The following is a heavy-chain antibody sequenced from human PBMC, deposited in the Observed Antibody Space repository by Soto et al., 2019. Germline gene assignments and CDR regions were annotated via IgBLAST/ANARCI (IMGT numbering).Heavy chain of an antibody. CDR3: ATSRYSYGYSLYYYYGMDV. Sequence: GASVKVSCKVSGYTLTELSMHWVRQAPGKGLEWMGGFDPEDGETIYAQKFQGRVTMTEDTSTDTAYMELSSLGSEDTAVYYCATSRYSYGYSLYYYYGMDVWGQGTTVTVSS. CDR2: FDPEDGET. J-gene: IGHJ6*02. D-gene: IGHD5-18*01. CDR1: GYTLTELS. V-gene: IGHV1-24*01.